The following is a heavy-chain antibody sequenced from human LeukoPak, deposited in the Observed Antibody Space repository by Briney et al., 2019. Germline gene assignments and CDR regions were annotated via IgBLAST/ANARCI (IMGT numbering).Heavy chain of an antibody. J-gene: IGHJ3*02. Sequence: SETLSLTCAVYGGSFSGYYWSWIRQPPGKGLEWIGEINHSGSTNYNPSLKSRVTISVDTSKNQFSLKLSSVTAADTAVYYCARPLQGYCSSTSCFDAFDIWGQGTMVTVSS. V-gene: IGHV4-34*01. CDR2: INHSGST. CDR3: ARPLQGYCSSTSCFDAFDI. D-gene: IGHD2-2*01. CDR1: GGSFSGYY.